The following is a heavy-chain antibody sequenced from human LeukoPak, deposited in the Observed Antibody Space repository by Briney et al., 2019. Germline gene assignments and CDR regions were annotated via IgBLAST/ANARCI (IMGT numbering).Heavy chain of an antibody. J-gene: IGHJ4*02. V-gene: IGHV3-74*01. D-gene: IGHD4-17*01. CDR1: GFTFSSYW. CDR3: VSNYGDGSNY. Sequence: GGSLRLSCAASGFTFSSYWMHWVRQAPGKGPVWVSRINNDGSGTTYADSVKGRFTISRDDAKNTLYLQMNSLRAEDTAVYYCVSNYGDGSNYWGQGTLVTVSS. CDR2: INNDGSGT.